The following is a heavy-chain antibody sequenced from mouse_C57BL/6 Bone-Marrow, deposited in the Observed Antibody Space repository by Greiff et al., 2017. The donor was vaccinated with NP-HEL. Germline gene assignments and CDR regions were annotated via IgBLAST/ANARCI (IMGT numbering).Heavy chain of an antibody. D-gene: IGHD1-1*01. CDR2: ISDGGSYT. CDR1: GFTFSSYA. V-gene: IGHV5-4*03. Sequence: EVKLVESGGGLVKPGGSLKLSCAASGFTFSSYAMSWVRQTPEKRLEWVATISDGGSYTYYPDNVKGRFTISRDNAKNNLYLQMSHLKSADTAMYYCASDYYGILDYWGQGTTLTVSS. J-gene: IGHJ2*01. CDR3: ASDYYGILDY.